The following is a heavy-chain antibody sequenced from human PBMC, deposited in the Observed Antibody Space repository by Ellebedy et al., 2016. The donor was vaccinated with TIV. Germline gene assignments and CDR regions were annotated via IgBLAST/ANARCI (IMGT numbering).Heavy chain of an antibody. V-gene: IGHV3-11*06. D-gene: IGHD2-21*02. Sequence: SVKGRFTVSRDNAKNSLSLQMSSLRAEDTAVYYCASSYCGGDCYSSNYYMDVWGKGTTVIVSS. J-gene: IGHJ6*03. CDR3: ASSYCGGDCYSSNYYMDV.